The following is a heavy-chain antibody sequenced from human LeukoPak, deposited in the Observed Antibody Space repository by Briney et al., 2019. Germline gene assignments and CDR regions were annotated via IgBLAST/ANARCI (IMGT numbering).Heavy chain of an antibody. J-gene: IGHJ4*02. D-gene: IGHD3-10*01. CDR1: GFTFGSYG. V-gene: IGHV3-30*03. Sequence: GGSLRLSCAASGFTFGSYGMHWVRQVPGRGLEWLAVVSYDEIDKQYADSVRGRFTVSRDNPKNTLYLQMNSLRREDTAVYHCARDNHSGSGSYYPMPGYWGQGTPVTVSS. CDR2: VSYDEIDK. CDR3: ARDNHSGSGSYYPMPGY.